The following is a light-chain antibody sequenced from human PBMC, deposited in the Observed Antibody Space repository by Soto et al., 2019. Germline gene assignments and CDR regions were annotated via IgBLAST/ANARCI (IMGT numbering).Light chain of an antibody. CDR1: QSVSSN. CDR3: QQYNNWPPT. CDR2: GAS. Sequence: EIVMTQSPATLSVSPGKRATLSCRASQSVSSNLAWYQQKPGQAPRLLIYGASTRATGIPARFSGSGSGTEFTLTISSQQSQDFAVYYCQQYNNWPPTFGQGTKLEIK. J-gene: IGKJ2*01. V-gene: IGKV3-15*01.